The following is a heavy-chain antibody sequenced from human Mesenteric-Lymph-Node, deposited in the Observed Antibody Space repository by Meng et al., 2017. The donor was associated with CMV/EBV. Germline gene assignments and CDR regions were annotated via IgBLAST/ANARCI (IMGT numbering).Heavy chain of an antibody. CDR1: GFMFSTYD. CDR2: IRSDETKK. V-gene: IGHV3-30*02. J-gene: IGHJ5*02. Sequence: CAASGFMFSTYDVHWVRQAPGKGLEWVAFIRSDETKKYYGDSVKGRFTISRDNSNNTLYLQLNSLRIEDTGVFYCAKGPARGAWFDPWGQGTLVTVSS. CDR3: AKGPARGAWFDP. D-gene: IGHD3-10*01.